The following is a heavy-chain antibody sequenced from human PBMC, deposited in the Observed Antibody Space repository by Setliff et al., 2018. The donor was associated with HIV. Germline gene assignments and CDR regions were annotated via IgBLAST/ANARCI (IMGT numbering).Heavy chain of an antibody. CDR3: AKARVDGDYYYYYYMDV. Sequence: GGSLRLSCAASGLTFSSYAMSWVRQAPGKGLEWVSSISGSGGSPYYADSVKGRFTISRDNSKNALYLQMNSLRAEDTAVYYCAKARVDGDYYYYYYMDVWGKGTTVTVSS. D-gene: IGHD4-17*01. CDR2: ISGSGGSP. CDR1: GLTFSSYA. J-gene: IGHJ6*03. V-gene: IGHV3-23*01.